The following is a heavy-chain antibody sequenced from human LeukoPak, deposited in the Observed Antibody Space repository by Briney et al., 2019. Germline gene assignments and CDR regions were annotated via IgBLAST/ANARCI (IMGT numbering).Heavy chain of an antibody. Sequence: TSETLSLTCAVYGGSFSGYYWSWIRQPPGKGLEWIGEINHSGSTNYNPSLKSRVTISVDTSKNQFSLKLSSVTAADTAVYYCARGYGSGSRGYYFDYWGQGTLVTVSS. J-gene: IGHJ4*02. V-gene: IGHV4-34*01. CDR1: GGSFSGYY. CDR2: INHSGST. D-gene: IGHD3-10*01. CDR3: ARGYGSGSRGYYFDY.